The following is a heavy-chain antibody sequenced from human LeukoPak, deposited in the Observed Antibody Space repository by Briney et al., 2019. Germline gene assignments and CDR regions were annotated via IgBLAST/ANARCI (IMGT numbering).Heavy chain of an antibody. J-gene: IGHJ3*02. Sequence: SETLSLTCTVSGYSISSGYYWGWIRQPPGKGLEWIGSIYHSGSTYYNPSLKSRVTISVDTSKNQFSLKLSSVTAADTAVYYCARGDFESGSYNDAFDIWGQGTMVTVS. D-gene: IGHD1-26*01. CDR1: GYSISSGYY. CDR3: ARGDFESGSYNDAFDI. V-gene: IGHV4-38-2*02. CDR2: IYHSGST.